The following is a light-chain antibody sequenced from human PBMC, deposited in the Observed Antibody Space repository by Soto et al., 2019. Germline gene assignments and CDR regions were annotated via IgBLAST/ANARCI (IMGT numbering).Light chain of an antibody. CDR1: QSVSSN. CDR2: GAS. Sequence: EIMLTQSPATLSASPGERATISCRASQSVSSNLAWYQQKPGQAPRLLIYGASTRHTGIPARFSGSGSGTDFTLTISSLQSEDFAVYYCQQYNNWPPRTFGGGTKVEIK. CDR3: QQYNNWPPRT. V-gene: IGKV3D-15*01. J-gene: IGKJ4*01.